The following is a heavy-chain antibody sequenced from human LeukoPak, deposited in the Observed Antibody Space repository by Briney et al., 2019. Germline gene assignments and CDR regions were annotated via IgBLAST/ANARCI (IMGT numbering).Heavy chain of an antibody. CDR3: AKDAQRGFDYSNSLEY. CDR1: GFTFSHYG. CDR2: TWNDGSNK. J-gene: IGHJ4*02. Sequence: GGSLRLSCAASGFTFSHYGMHWVRQAPGRAREWVAFTWNDGSNKYYADSVKGRFTISRGNSQKTVDLTMNSLRAEDTAVYYCAKDAQRGFDYSNSLEYWGQGTLVTVSS. D-gene: IGHD4-11*01. V-gene: IGHV3-30*02.